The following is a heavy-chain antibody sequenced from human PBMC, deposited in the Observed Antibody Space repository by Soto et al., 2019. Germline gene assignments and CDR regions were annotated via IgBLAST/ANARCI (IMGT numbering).Heavy chain of an antibody. CDR1: GGSISSGGYY. Sequence: QVQLLESGPGLVKPSQTLSLTCTASGGSISSGGYYWSWIRQHPGKGLEWIGYIYYSGSTYYNPSLKSRVTISVDTSKNQFSLKLSSVTAADTAVYYCARGPGIMAKIDYWGQGTLVTVSS. J-gene: IGHJ4*02. D-gene: IGHD3-16*01. CDR2: IYYSGST. V-gene: IGHV4-31*03. CDR3: ARGPGIMAKIDY.